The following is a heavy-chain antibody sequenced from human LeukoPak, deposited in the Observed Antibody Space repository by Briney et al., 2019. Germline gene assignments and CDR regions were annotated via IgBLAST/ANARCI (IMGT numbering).Heavy chain of an antibody. CDR1: GFTFSSYE. V-gene: IGHV3-48*03. CDR3: VRDHHRRLYDSQARDTFDI. Sequence: QAGGSLRLSCAASGFTFSSYEMNWVRQAPGKGLEWVSYISSSGSTIYYADSVKGRFTISRDNAKNSLYLQMNSLRAEDTAVYYCVRDHHRRLYDSQARDTFDIWGRGTMVTVSS. D-gene: IGHD5/OR15-5a*01. J-gene: IGHJ3*02. CDR2: ISSSGSTI.